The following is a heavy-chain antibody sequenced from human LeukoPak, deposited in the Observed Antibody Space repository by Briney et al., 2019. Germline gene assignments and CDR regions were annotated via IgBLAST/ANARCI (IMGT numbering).Heavy chain of an antibody. CDR3: AKDLFASGWSEPNFDY. V-gene: IGHV3-23*01. D-gene: IGHD6-13*01. CDR1: GFTFSVYA. CDR2: IIGSGAST. Sequence: GGSLRLSCAASGFTFSVYAMSWVRQAPGKGPEWVSAIIGSGASTKYADSVRGRFTISRDNSKNTLYLQMNSLSAEDTAVYFCAKDLFASGWSEPNFDYWGQGTLVTVSS. J-gene: IGHJ4*02.